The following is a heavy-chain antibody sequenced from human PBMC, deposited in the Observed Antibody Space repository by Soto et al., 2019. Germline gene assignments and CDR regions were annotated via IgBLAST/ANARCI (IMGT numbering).Heavy chain of an antibody. Sequence: PSETLSLTCTVSGGSISSYYWSWIRQPPGKGLEWIGYIYYSGSTNYNPSLKSRVTISVDTSKNQFSLKLSSVTAADTAVYYCARLFVRDPEVLRFLEWFPSPYYYYMDVWGKGTTVTVSS. CDR2: IYYSGST. D-gene: IGHD3-3*01. J-gene: IGHJ6*03. CDR3: ARLFVRDPEVLRFLEWFPSPYYYYMDV. CDR1: GGSISSYY. V-gene: IGHV4-59*08.